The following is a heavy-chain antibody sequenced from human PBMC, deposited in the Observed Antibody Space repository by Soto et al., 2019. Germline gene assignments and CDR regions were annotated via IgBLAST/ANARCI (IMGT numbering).Heavy chain of an antibody. CDR3: ARVPDLDYCSRTSCLYYFDY. J-gene: IGHJ4*02. Sequence: GGSLRRSCAASGFTFSSYGMHWVRQAPGKGLEWVAVIWYDGSNKYYADSVKGRFTISRDNSKISLYLQMKSLRAEDTAVYYCARVPDLDYCSRTSCLYYFDYWGRGALVTVSS. CDR2: IWYDGSNK. CDR1: GFTFSSYG. D-gene: IGHD2-2*01. V-gene: IGHV3-33*01.